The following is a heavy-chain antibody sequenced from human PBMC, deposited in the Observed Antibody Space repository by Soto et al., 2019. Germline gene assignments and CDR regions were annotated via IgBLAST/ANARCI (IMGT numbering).Heavy chain of an antibody. D-gene: IGHD4-17*01. Sequence: QVQLVESGGGVVQPERSLRLSCVASGFTFSRYGMHWVRQAPGTGLEWVAVIWNDGSKQVYDDSVKGRFTISRDNSKNTLYLEMDSLRDEDTSVYYCARDDDYEANAIDLWGQGTLVTVSS. V-gene: IGHV3-33*01. CDR2: IWNDGSKQ. J-gene: IGHJ5*02. CDR1: GFTFSRYG. CDR3: ARDDDYEANAIDL.